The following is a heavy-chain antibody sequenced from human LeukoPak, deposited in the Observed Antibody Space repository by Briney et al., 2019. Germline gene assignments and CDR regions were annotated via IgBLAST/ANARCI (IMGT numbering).Heavy chain of an antibody. D-gene: IGHD7-27*01. J-gene: IGHJ5*02. CDR1: GGSISSGDYY. CDR3: ARAPNWGYRVNWFDP. Sequence: SETLSLTCTVSGGSISSGDYYWSWIRQPPGKGLEWIGYICYSGSTYYNPSLKSRVTISVDTSKNQFSLKLSSVTAADTAVYYCARAPNWGYRVNWFDPWGQGTLVTVSS. CDR2: ICYSGST. V-gene: IGHV4-30-4*01.